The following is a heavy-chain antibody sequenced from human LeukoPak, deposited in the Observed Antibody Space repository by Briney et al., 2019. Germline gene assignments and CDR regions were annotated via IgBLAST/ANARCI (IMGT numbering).Heavy chain of an antibody. CDR1: GFSFSGAW. CDR2: IQHGGTT. CDR3: TTVTHFYL. J-gene: IGHJ4*02. D-gene: IGHD2-15*01. Sequence: PGGSLRLSCATSGFSFSGAWLSWVRQAPGKGLEWIGRIQHGGTTDYAAPVKGRFTISRDDSKATLYLQMSSLKTEDTAIYYCTTVTHFYLGGQGTLVTVSS. V-gene: IGHV3-15*01.